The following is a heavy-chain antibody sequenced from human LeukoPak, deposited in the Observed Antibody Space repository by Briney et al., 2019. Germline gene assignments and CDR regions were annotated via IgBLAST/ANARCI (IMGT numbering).Heavy chain of an antibody. CDR3: ARFGGPHAFDT. V-gene: IGHV4-59*01. CDR2: INYSGST. Sequence: SETLSLTCTVSGGSISNYYWSWIRQPPGKGLEWIAYINYSGSTNYNPSLKSRVTISVDTSKNHFSLTLSSVTAADTAVYYCARFGGPHAFDTWGQGTMVTVSS. D-gene: IGHD3-3*01. CDR1: GGSISNYY. J-gene: IGHJ3*02.